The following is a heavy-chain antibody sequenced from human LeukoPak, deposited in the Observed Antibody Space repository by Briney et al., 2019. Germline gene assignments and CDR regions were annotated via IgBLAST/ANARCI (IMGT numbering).Heavy chain of an antibody. V-gene: IGHV3-21*01. CDR1: GFTFISYS. D-gene: IGHD6-19*01. CDR2: ISSSNSYI. CDR3: ARDQGLLVVAGRFGY. J-gene: IGHJ4*02. Sequence: GGSLRLSCAAPGFTFISYSMNWVRQAPGKGLEWVSSISSSNSYIYNADSVKGRSTISRDNAKNSLYLQMNSLRAEDTAVYYCARDQGLLVVAGRFGYWGQGTLVTVSS.